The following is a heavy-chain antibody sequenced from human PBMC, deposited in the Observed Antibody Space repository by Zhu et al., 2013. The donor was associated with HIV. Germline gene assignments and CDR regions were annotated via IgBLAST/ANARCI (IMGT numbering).Heavy chain of an antibody. D-gene: IGHD6-6*01. V-gene: IGHV1-2*02. CDR3: AVYSSPNYYYGMDV. Sequence: QVQLVQSGAEVKKPGASVKVSCKASGYTFTDYYMHWVRQAPGQGLEWMGWINPNSGDTNYAQKFQGRVTMTRDTSISTAYMELSRLRSEDTAVYYCAVYSSPNYYYGMDVWGQGTTVIVS. CDR2: INPNSGDT. CDR1: GYTFTDYY. J-gene: IGHJ6*02.